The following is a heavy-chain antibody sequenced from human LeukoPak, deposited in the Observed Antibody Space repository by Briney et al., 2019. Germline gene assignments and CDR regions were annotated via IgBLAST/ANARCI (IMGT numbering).Heavy chain of an antibody. CDR2: IKQDGSEK. CDR3: ARDRRGGSGWYYFDY. V-gene: IGHV3-7*01. J-gene: IGHJ4*02. D-gene: IGHD6-19*01. CDR1: GFTFSSYW. Sequence: GGSLRLSCAASGFTFSSYWMNWVRQAPGKGLELAANIKQDGSEKYYVDSVKGRFTISRDNAKNSLYLQMNSLRAEDTAVYYCARDRRGGSGWYYFDYWGQGTLVTVSS.